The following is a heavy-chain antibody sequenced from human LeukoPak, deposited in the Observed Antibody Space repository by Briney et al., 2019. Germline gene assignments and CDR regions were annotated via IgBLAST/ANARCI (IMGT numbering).Heavy chain of an antibody. CDR2: INHSGST. CDR3: ARDGDVDTAMVFDY. Sequence: SETLSLTCAVYGGSFSGYYWSWIRQPPGKGLEWIGEINHSGSTNYNPSLKSRVTISVDTSKNQFSLKLSSATAADTAVYYCARDGDVDTAMVFDYWGQGTLVTVSS. J-gene: IGHJ4*02. CDR1: GGSFSGYY. D-gene: IGHD5-18*01. V-gene: IGHV4-34*01.